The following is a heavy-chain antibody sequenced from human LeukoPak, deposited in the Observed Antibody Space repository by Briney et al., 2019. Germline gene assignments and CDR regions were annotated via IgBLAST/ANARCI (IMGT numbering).Heavy chain of an antibody. V-gene: IGHV3-7*01. CDR2: IKQDGSEK. CDR3: ARYDFWSGYSHNYGMDV. D-gene: IGHD3-3*01. CDR1: GFTFNSYW. Sequence: GGSLRLSCAASGFTFNSYWMTWVRQAPGKGLEWVASIKQDGSEKYYADSVKGRFTISRDNAKNSLYLQMNSLRAEDTAVYYCARYDFWSGYSHNYGMDVWGQGTTVTVSS. J-gene: IGHJ6*02.